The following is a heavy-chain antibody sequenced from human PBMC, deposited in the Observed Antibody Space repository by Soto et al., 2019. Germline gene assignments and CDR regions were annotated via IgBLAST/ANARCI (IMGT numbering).Heavy chain of an antibody. Sequence: QVHLVQSGTQVKKPGSSVRVSCRASGGSVSDYAINWVRQAPGQGLEWVGGIVPLFERTEYAQSLQGRVTITTDKFKTIFYMELNSLTYEDTAVYYCARPGIDKSGYFSTHNYGMDLWGPGTTVTVSS. D-gene: IGHD3-3*01. CDR1: GGSVSDYA. J-gene: IGHJ6*02. CDR3: ARPGIDKSGYFSTHNYGMDL. CDR2: IVPLFERT. V-gene: IGHV1-69*06.